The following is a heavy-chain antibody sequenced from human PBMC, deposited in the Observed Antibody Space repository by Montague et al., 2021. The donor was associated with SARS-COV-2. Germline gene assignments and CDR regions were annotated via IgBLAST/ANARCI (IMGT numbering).Heavy chain of an antibody. CDR2: IYQSGST. CDR3: MRAGGFDNRPPV. CDR1: GDSIMTTNW. D-gene: IGHD3-9*01. Sequence: SETLSLTCAVSGDSIMTTNWWSWVRQPPGKGLEWIGEIYQSGSTNYNPSPKSRVTMSVDKSKNQFSLELNSLTAADTALYYCMRAGGFDNRPPVWGQGALVTVSS. V-gene: IGHV4-4*02. J-gene: IGHJ4*02.